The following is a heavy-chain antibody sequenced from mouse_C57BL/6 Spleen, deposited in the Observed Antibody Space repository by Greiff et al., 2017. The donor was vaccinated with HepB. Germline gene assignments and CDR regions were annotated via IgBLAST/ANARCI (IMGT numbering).Heavy chain of an antibody. D-gene: IGHD1-1*01. CDR2: IYPYNGVS. V-gene: IGHV1-31*01. CDR1: GYSFTGYY. CDR3: ARGDTTVVEGYAMDY. J-gene: IGHJ4*01. Sequence: LVESGPELVKPGASVKISCKASGYSFTGYYMHWVKQSHGNILDWIGYIYPYNGVSSYNQKFKGKATLTVDKSSSTAYMELRSLTSEDSAVYYCARGDTTVVEGYAMDYWGQGTSVTVSS.